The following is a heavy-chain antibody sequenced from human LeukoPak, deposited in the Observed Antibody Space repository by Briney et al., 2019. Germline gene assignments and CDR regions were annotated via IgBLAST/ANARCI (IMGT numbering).Heavy chain of an antibody. CDR2: INPSGDST. Sequence: ASVKVSCKASGYTFTSYYMHWVRQAPGQGLEWMGIINPSGDSTSYAQKFQGRVTMTTDTSTSTAYMELRSLRSDDTAVYYCARGGSSGWRTPNDDYWGQGTLVTVSS. J-gene: IGHJ4*02. CDR3: ARGGSSGWRTPNDDY. V-gene: IGHV1-46*01. CDR1: GYTFTSYY. D-gene: IGHD6-19*01.